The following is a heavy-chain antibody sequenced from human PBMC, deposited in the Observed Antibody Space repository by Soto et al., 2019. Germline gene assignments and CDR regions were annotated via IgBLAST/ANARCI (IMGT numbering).Heavy chain of an antibody. J-gene: IGHJ4*02. CDR3: ARGGSGYVWFNEF. V-gene: IGHV1-69*01. CDR2: IIPVFSTT. CDR1: GGLLSSYA. Sequence: QEQLVQSGAEVKKPGSSVKVSCKDSGGLLSSYAISWVRQAPGQGLEWMGVIIPVFSTTYYAQKFQGRVTITADESTNTAYMELSSLRSEDTAIYYCARGGSGYVWFNEFWGQGSLVTVSS. D-gene: IGHD3-22*01.